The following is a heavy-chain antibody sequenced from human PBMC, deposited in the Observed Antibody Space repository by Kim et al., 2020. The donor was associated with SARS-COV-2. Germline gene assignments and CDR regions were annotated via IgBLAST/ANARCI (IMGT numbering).Heavy chain of an antibody. CDR2: ISSSGSTI. CDR1: GFTFSSYE. J-gene: IGHJ3*02. CDR3: ARQGYWGYNDSSGYYRTRAFDI. V-gene: IGHV3-48*03. Sequence: GGSLRLSCAASGFTFSSYEMNWVRQAPGKGLEWVSYISSSGSTIYYADSVKGRFTISRDNAKNSLYLQMNGLRAEDTAVYYCARQGYWGYNDSSGYYRTRAFDIWGQGTMVTVSS. D-gene: IGHD3-22*01.